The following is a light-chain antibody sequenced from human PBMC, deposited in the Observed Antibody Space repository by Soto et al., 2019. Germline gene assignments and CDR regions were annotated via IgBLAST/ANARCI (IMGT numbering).Light chain of an antibody. CDR2: EIN. CDR1: SSDVGAYDY. V-gene: IGLV2-8*01. CDR3: SSYTTIFTYV. Sequence: QSALTQPPSASGSPGQSVTISCTGTSSDVGAYDYVSWYQQHPGKAPKLMIYEINKRPSGVPDRFSGSKSGNTASLTVSGLQAEDEADYYCSSYTTIFTYVFGTGTKVTVL. J-gene: IGLJ1*01.